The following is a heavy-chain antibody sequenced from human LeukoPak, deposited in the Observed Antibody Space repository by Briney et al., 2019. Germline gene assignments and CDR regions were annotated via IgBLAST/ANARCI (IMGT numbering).Heavy chain of an antibody. CDR2: IYNSGST. Sequence: PSETLSLTCTVPGGSISSDYWNWIRQPPGKGLEWIGYIYNSGSTTYNPSLKSRVTISVDTSKSQFSLKLSSVTAADTAVYYCTRSGSYHNWFDPWGQGTLVTVSS. CDR1: GGSISSDY. D-gene: IGHD1-26*01. CDR3: TRSGSYHNWFDP. J-gene: IGHJ5*02. V-gene: IGHV4-59*01.